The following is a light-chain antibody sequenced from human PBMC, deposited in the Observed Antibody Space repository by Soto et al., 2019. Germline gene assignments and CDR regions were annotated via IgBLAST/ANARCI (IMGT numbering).Light chain of an antibody. V-gene: IGKV1-5*03. J-gene: IGKJ4*01. CDR1: QGIGSW. CDR3: QQYKSFSLT. CDR2: KAS. Sequence: DIQMTQSPSTLSASVRDRVTITCRASQGIGSWLAWYQQKPGKAPKLLIYKASKLESGVPSRFSGSGSGTEFSLTISSLQPDDFATYYCQQYKSFSLTFGGGTKVDIK.